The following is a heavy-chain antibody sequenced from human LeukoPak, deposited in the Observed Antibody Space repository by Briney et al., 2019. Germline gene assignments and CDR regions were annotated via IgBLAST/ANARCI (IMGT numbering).Heavy chain of an antibody. CDR1: EFTFSNYA. CDR2: ISGSGGST. D-gene: IGHD6-25*01. CDR3: ANGFTVVDY. Sequence: GGSLRLSCAASEFTFSNYAMSWVRQAPGKGLEWVSAISGSGGSTYYADSVKGRFTISRDNSKNTLYLQMNSLRAEDTAVYYCANGFTVVDYWGQGTLVTVSS. J-gene: IGHJ4*02. V-gene: IGHV3-23*01.